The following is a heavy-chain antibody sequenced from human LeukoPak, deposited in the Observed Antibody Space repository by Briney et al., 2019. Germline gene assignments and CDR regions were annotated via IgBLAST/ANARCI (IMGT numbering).Heavy chain of an antibody. D-gene: IGHD2-21*02. CDR2: IWHDGNNK. V-gene: IGHV3-33*06. CDR3: AKGYCGGDCYHDY. J-gene: IGHJ4*02. Sequence: SGGSLRLSCAASGFTFSNYGMHWVRQAPGKGMEWVAVIWHDGNNKYYADSVKGRFTISRDNSKNTLYLQMNSLRAEDTAVYYCAKGYCGGDCYHDYWGQGTLVTVSS. CDR1: GFTFSNYG.